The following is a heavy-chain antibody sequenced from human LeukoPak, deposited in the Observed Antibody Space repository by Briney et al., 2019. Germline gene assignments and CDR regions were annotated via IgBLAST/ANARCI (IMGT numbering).Heavy chain of an antibody. V-gene: IGHV3-23*01. J-gene: IGHJ1*01. CDR3: AKDKAHYYDILTGHRRYFQH. Sequence: QTGGSLSLSCAASGFTFSSYAMSWVRQAPGKGLEWVSAISGSGGSTYYADSVKGRFTISRDNSKNTLYLQMNSLRAEDTAVYYCAKDKAHYYDILTGHRRYFQHWGQGTLVTVSS. CDR1: GFTFSSYA. CDR2: ISGSGGST. D-gene: IGHD3-9*01.